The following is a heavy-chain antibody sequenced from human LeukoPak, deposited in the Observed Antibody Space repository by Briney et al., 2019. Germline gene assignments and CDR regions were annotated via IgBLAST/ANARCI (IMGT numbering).Heavy chain of an antibody. CDR2: ISSSSSTI. CDR3: AREKWGFDY. Sequence: GGSLRLSCAASGFTFSSYSMNWVRQAPGKGLEWVSYISSSSSTIYYADSVKGRFTISRDNAKNSLYLQMNSLRAEDTAVYYCAREKWGFDYWGQGTLVTVSS. V-gene: IGHV3-48*01. D-gene: IGHD2-8*01. J-gene: IGHJ4*02. CDR1: GFTFSSYS.